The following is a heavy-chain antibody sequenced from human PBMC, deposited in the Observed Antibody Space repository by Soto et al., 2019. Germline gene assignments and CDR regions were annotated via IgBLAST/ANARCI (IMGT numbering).Heavy chain of an antibody. CDR2: ISGSGDNT. Sequence: PGGSLRLSSEASKLTYSDYAMTWVRQAPGKGLEWVASISGSGDNTYYADSVKGRFAISRDNSKSTLYLQMNSLRGDDAAIYYCATDPNFYDDSAYFTSRWFDNWGQGTQVTVSS. CDR3: ATDPNFYDDSAYFTSRWFDN. V-gene: IGHV3-23*01. CDR1: KLTYSDYA. D-gene: IGHD3-22*01. J-gene: IGHJ4*02.